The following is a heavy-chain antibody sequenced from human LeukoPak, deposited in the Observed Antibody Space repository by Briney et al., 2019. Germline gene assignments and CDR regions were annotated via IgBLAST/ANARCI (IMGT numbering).Heavy chain of an antibody. J-gene: IGHJ4*02. CDR3: ARGNDY. Sequence: SETLSLTCTVSGGSISSSYWSWIRQPPGKGLEWIGYIYYSGSTNYNPSLKSRVTIPVDTSKNQVSLKLSSVTAADTAVYYCARGNDYWGQGTLVTVSS. CDR2: IYYSGST. V-gene: IGHV4-59*08. CDR1: GGSISSSY.